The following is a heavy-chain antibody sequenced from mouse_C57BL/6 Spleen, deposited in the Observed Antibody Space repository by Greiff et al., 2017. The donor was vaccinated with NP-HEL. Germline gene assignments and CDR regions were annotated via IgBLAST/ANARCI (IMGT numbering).Heavy chain of an antibody. J-gene: IGHJ3*01. CDR3: ARWQIYKGFAY. V-gene: IGHV3-6*01. CDR1: GYSITSGYY. D-gene: IGHD1-3*01. CDR2: ISYDGSN. Sequence: EVQVVESGPGLVKPSQSLSLTCSVTGYSITSGYYWNWIRQFPGNKLEWMGYISYDGSNNYNPSLKNRISITRDTSKNQFFLKLNSVTTEDTATYYCARWQIYKGFAYWGQGTLVTVSA.